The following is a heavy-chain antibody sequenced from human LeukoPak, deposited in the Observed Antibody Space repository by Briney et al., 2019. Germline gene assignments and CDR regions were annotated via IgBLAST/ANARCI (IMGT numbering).Heavy chain of an antibody. CDR2: INHSGST. Sequence: SETLSLTCAVYGGSFSGYYWSWIRQPPGKGLEWIGEINHSGSTNYNPSLKSRVTISVDTSKNQFSLKLSSVTAADTAVYYCARAGYYDSSGYQLGDWFDPRGQGTLVTVSS. CDR3: ARAGYYDSSGYQLGDWFDP. J-gene: IGHJ5*02. CDR1: GGSFSGYY. V-gene: IGHV4-34*01. D-gene: IGHD3-22*01.